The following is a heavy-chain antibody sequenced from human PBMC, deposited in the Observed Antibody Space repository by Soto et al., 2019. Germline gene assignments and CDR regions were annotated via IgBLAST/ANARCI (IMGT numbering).Heavy chain of an antibody. Sequence: SETLSLTCTVSGGSISSSSYYWGWIRQPPGKGLEWIGSIYYSGSTYYNPSLKSRVTISVDTSKNQFSLKLSSVTAADTAVYYCARAAGIAAAGTVRPYNWFDPWGQGTLVTVSS. D-gene: IGHD6-13*01. CDR3: ARAAGIAAAGTVRPYNWFDP. CDR2: IYYSGST. V-gene: IGHV4-39*07. J-gene: IGHJ5*02. CDR1: GGSISSSSYY.